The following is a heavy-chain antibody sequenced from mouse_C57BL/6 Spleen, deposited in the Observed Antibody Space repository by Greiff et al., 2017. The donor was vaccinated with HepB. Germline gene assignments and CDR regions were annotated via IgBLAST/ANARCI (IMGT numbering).Heavy chain of an antibody. Sequence: EVKVVESEGGLVQPGSSMKLSCTASGFTFSDYYMAWVRQVPEKGLEWVANINYDGSSTYYLDSLKSRFIISRDNATNILYLQMISLKSEDAATYYCARAGVLRLYFYVWGTVTTVTVSS. J-gene: IGHJ1*03. V-gene: IGHV5-16*01. CDR1: GFTFSDYY. D-gene: IGHD1-1*01. CDR2: INYDGSST. CDR3: ARAGVLRLYFYV.